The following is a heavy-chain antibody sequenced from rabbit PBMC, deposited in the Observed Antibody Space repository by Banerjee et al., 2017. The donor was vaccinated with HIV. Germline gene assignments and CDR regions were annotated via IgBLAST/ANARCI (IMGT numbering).Heavy chain of an antibody. CDR1: GFSFSSSYW. J-gene: IGHJ4*01. CDR3: ARSAGSGYWGYFNL. CDR2: IDTVSGYT. D-gene: IGHD8-1*01. V-gene: IGHV1S45*01. Sequence: QEQLEESGGDLVKPEGSLTLTCTASGFSFSSSYWMCWVRQAPGKGLEWIGYIDTVSGYTPSASWVNGRFTISKTSSTTVTLQMTSLTAADTATYFCARSAGSGYWGYFNLWGQGTLVTVS.